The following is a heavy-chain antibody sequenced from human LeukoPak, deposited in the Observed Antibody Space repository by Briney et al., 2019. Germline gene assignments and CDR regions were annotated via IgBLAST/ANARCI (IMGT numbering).Heavy chain of an antibody. D-gene: IGHD5-18*01. CDR3: ARGFLDTAMVNLLDY. V-gene: IGHV1-2*04. J-gene: IGHJ4*02. CDR2: INPNSGGT. CDR1: GGTFSSYA. Sequence: ASVKVSCKASGGTFSSYAISWVRQAPGQGLEWMGWINPNSGGTNYAQKFQGWVTMTRDTSISTAYMELSRLRSDDTAVYYCARGFLDTAMVNLLDYWGQGTLVTVSS.